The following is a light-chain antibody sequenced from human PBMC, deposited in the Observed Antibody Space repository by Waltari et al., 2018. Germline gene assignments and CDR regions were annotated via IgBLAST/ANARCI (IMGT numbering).Light chain of an antibody. CDR2: GPS. J-gene: IGKJ1*01. V-gene: IGKV3-20*01. CDR1: QSVSSSY. CDR3: QQYGSSLWT. Sequence: EIVLTQSPGTLSLSPGERATLSCRASQSVSSSYLAWYQQKPGQAPRPLIYGPSSRAAGIPDRFSGSGSGTDFTLTISRLEPEDWAVYYCQQYGSSLWTFGQGTKVEIK.